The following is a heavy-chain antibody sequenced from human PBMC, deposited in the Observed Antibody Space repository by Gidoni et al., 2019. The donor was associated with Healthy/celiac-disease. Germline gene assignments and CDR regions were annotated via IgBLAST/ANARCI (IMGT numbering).Heavy chain of an antibody. CDR2: IYYSGST. V-gene: IGHV4-39*01. Sequence: LQLPESGPGLVKPSETLSLTCTVSGSSISSSSYYWGWIRPPPGKGLEWIGSIYYSGSTYYNPSLKSRVTISVDTSKNQFALKLSSVTAADTAVYYCARHHYYDSSGYYYGWFDPWGQGTLVTVSS. CDR1: GSSISSSSYY. J-gene: IGHJ5*02. CDR3: ARHHYYDSSGYYYGWFDP. D-gene: IGHD3-22*01.